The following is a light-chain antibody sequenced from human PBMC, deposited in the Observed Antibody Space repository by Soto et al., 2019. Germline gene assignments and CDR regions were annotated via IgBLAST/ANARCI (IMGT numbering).Light chain of an antibody. CDR3: SSYTSSRAYV. Sequence: QSVLTQPASVSGSPGQSITISCIRTSSDVGGYSYVSWYQQQSGKAPKLMIHEVSNRPSGVSNRFSGSKSGNTASLTISGLQAEDEADYYCSSYTSSRAYVFGIGTKVTVL. V-gene: IGLV2-14*01. J-gene: IGLJ1*01. CDR2: EVS. CDR1: SSDVGGYSY.